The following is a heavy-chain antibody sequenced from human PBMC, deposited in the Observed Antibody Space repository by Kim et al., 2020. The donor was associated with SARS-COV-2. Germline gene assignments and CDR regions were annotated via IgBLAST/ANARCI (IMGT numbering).Heavy chain of an antibody. CDR1: AFNFDDFG. J-gene: IGHJ6*02. CDR2: IDWNGGRT. CDR3: VRESTRLYGLDV. Sequence: GGSLRLSCVGSAFNFDDFGMAWVRHSPGKGLEFVAYIDWNGGRTDLADSVRGRFIISRDNTKNSVFLQMNRLRVEDTAFYFCVRESTRLYGLDVWGQGATLTVTS. V-gene: IGHV3-20*04.